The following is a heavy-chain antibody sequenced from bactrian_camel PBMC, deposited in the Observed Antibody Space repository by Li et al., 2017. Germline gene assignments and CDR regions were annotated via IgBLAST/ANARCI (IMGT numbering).Heavy chain of an antibody. CDR3: AADRLACLTQMPRPMSPRAYNL. CDR1: GWTYRRNC. D-gene: IGHD1*01. Sequence: HVQLVESGGGSVQAGGSLRLSCQAVGWTYRRNCIAWFRQVPGKEREEVASIYTGNSNSYYTEDVKGRFTISRDDAKNAVYLQMNSLKPEDTAMYYCAADRLACLTQMPRPMSPRAYNLWGQGTQVTVS. CDR2: IYTGNSNS. J-gene: IGHJ4*01. V-gene: IGHV3S6*01.